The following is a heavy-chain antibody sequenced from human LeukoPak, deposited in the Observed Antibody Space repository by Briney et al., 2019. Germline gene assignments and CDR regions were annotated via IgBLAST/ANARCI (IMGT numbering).Heavy chain of an antibody. D-gene: IGHD3-3*01. CDR1: RYTFDNYD. Sequence: ASVKVSCKTSRYTFDNYDIKWVRQAARQGLEWMGWMNPDGGNPGYAHQFQGRVTMARNTSMTTAYLELTGLTSGDTAIYYCARGAPVAIFGPGYDEYFEYWGQGTVVIVSS. V-gene: IGHV1-8*01. CDR3: ARGAPVAIFGPGYDEYFEY. CDR2: MNPDGGNP. J-gene: IGHJ4*02.